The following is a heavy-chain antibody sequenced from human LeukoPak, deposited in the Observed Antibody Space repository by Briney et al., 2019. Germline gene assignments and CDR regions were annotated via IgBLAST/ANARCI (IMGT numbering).Heavy chain of an antibody. CDR2: ISSSSTI. J-gene: IGHJ4*02. V-gene: IGHV3-48*04. Sequence: GALRLSCAASGFTFSSYSMNWVRQAPGKGLEWVSYISSSSTIYYADSVKGRFTISRDNAKNSLYLQMNSLRAEDTAVYYCARVVYYGSGSYYNVPFDYWGQGTLVTVSS. CDR3: ARVVYYGSGSYYNVPFDY. D-gene: IGHD3-10*01. CDR1: GFTFSSYS.